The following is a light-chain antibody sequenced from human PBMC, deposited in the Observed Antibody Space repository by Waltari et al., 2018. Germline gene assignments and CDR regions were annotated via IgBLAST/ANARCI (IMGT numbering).Light chain of an antibody. V-gene: IGKV3-11*01. J-gene: IGKJ4*01. CDR1: QSVSTY. CDR3: QQRSNWPQLT. CDR2: EPS. Sequence: EIVLTQSPATLSLSPGERATLSCGASQSVSTYLAWYQQKPGQPPRLLIYEPSNRATGIPARFSGSGSGTDFTLTINSLEPEDFGVYYCQQRSNWPQLTFGGGTKVEIK.